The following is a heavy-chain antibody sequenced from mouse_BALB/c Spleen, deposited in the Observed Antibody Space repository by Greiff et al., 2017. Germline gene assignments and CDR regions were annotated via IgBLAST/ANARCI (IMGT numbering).Heavy chain of an antibody. CDR2: IDPFNGGT. CDR1: GYSFTSYY. Sequence: VQLQQSGPELMKPGASVKISCKASGYSFTSYYMHWVKQSHGKSLEWIGYIDPFNGGTSYNQKFKGKATLTVDKSSSTAYMHLSSLTSEDSAVYYCASYDYDGGDAMDYWGQGTSVTVSS. CDR3: ASYDYDGGDAMDY. V-gene: IGHV1S135*01. D-gene: IGHD2-4*01. J-gene: IGHJ4*01.